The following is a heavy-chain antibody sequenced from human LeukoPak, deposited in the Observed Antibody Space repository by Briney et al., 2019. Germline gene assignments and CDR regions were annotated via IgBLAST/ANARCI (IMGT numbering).Heavy chain of an antibody. Sequence: GGSLRLSCAASGFTFSSYAMHWVRQAPGKGLEWVAVISYDGTNKYYADSVKGRFTISRDNSKNTLYLQMNSLRAEDTAVYYCPKVDQWLVKAWFYYWGQGTLVTVSS. CDR1: GFTFSSYA. J-gene: IGHJ4*02. CDR3: PKVDQWLVKAWFYY. CDR2: ISYDGTNK. V-gene: IGHV3-30-3*01. D-gene: IGHD6-19*01.